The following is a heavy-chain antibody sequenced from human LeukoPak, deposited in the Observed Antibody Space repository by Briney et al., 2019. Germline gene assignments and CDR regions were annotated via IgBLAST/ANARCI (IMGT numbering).Heavy chain of an antibody. CDR1: GGTFSSYA. Sequence: ASVKVSCKASGGTFSSYAISWVRQAPGQGLEWMGGIIPIFGTANYAQKFQGRVTITADESTSTAYMELSSLRSEDTAVYYCARGRGGYDSDYYYYYGMDFWGKGTTVTVSS. CDR2: IIPIFGTA. CDR3: ARGRGGYDSDYYYYYGMDF. D-gene: IGHD5-12*01. J-gene: IGHJ6*04. V-gene: IGHV1-69*01.